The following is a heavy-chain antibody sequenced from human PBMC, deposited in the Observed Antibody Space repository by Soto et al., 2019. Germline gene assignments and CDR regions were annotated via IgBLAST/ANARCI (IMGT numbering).Heavy chain of an antibody. D-gene: IGHD3-10*01. CDR2: LKSRRDGGTS. CDR1: GITFNYAW. V-gene: IGHV3-15*01. Sequence: GGSLRLSCAASGITFNYAWMGWVRQAPGKGLEWIGRLKSRRDGGTSDYAAPVKGRFTISIDESQNTMYLQMNSLKTEDTAVYHCTTDGGVTPYPWFWAWGQGTMVTVSS. J-gene: IGHJ5*02. CDR3: TTDGGVTPYPWFWA.